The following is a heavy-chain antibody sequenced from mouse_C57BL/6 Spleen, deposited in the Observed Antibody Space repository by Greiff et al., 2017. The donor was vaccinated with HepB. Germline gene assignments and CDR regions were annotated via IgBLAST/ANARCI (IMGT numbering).Heavy chain of an antibody. J-gene: IGHJ2*01. V-gene: IGHV5-6*01. Sequence: EVKLVESGGDLVKPGGSLKLSCAASGFTFSSYGMSWVRRTPDKRLEWVATISSGGSYTYYPDSVKGRFTISRDNAKNTLYLQMSSLKSEDTAMYYCARQGSNYGYFDYWGQGTTLTVSS. D-gene: IGHD2-5*01. CDR3: ARQGSNYGYFDY. CDR2: ISSGGSYT. CDR1: GFTFSSYG.